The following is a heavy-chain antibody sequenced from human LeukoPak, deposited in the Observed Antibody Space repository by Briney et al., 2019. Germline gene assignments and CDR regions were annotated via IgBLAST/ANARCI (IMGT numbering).Heavy chain of an antibody. CDR2: MNPNSGNT. CDR3: ARDGLAVAGTMNWYDY. CDR1: GYTFTSYD. J-gene: IGHJ4*02. D-gene: IGHD6-19*01. Sequence: ASVKVSCKASGYTFTSYDINWVRQATGQGLEWMGWMNPNSGNTGYAQKFQGRVTMTRNTFISTAYMELRSLRSDDTAVYYCARDGLAVAGTMNWYDYWGQGTLVTVSS. V-gene: IGHV1-8*01.